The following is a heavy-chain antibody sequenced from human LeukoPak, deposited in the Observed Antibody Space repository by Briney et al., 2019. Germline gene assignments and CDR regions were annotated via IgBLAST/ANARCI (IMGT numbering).Heavy chain of an antibody. CDR3: AKSGRWLQYYFDY. V-gene: IGHV3-9*01. CDR2: ISWNSGSI. D-gene: IGHD5-24*01. Sequence: SGGSLRLSCAASGFTFDDYAMHWVRQAPGKGLEWVSGISWNSGSIGYADSVKGRFTISRDNAKNSLYLQMNSLRAGDTASYYCAKSGRWLQYYFDYWGQGTLVTVSS. CDR1: GFTFDDYA. J-gene: IGHJ4*02.